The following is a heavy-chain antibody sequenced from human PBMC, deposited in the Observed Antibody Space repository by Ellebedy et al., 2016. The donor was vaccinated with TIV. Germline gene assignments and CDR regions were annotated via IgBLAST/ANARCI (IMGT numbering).Heavy chain of an antibody. Sequence: ASVKVSXXSSGYTFTNYYMHWVRQAPGQGLEWMGVINPTLGTTTYAQKFQGRVTMTRDTSTTTGYMELTSLRSDDSAIYYCARDQEIVGATELDHWGQGTLVTVSS. CDR2: INPTLGTT. J-gene: IGHJ4*02. CDR3: ARDQEIVGATELDH. CDR1: GYTFTNYY. V-gene: IGHV1-46*01. D-gene: IGHD1-26*01.